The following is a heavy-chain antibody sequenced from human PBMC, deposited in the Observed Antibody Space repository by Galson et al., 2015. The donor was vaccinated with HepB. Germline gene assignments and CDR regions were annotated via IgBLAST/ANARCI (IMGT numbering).Heavy chain of an antibody. D-gene: IGHD3-22*01. J-gene: IGHJ4*02. V-gene: IGHV1-46*01. CDR3: ARAVPYYDSSGYLFDY. CDR2: INPSGGST. Sequence: SVKVSCKASGYTFTSYYMHWVRQAPGQGLEWMGIINPSGGSTSYAQKFQGRVTMTRDTSTSTVYMELSSLRSEDTAVYYCARAVPYYDSSGYLFDYWGQGTLVTVSS. CDR1: GYTFTSYY.